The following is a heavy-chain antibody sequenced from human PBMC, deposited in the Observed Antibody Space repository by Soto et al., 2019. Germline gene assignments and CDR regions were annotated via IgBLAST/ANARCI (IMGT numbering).Heavy chain of an antibody. Sequence: PGESLKISCQCSGYTFSNFWIGWVRQLPGQGLEWMGIIYPGDHETRYSPSFLGKVTISAEKSINTAYLQWSSLEASDSAFYFCARSPGSSPYSDVGGQGALVTVSS. CDR3: ARSPGSSPYSDV. D-gene: IGHD6-13*01. CDR1: GYTFSNFW. V-gene: IGHV5-51*01. J-gene: IGHJ4*02. CDR2: IYPGDHET.